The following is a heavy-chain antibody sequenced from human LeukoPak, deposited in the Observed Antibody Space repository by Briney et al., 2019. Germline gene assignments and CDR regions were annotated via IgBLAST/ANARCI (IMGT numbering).Heavy chain of an antibody. Sequence: SSETLSLTCTVSGGSISSYYWSWIRQPPGKGLEWIGYIYYSGSTNYNPSLKSRVTISVDTSKNQFSLKLSSVTAADTAVYYCARAQGAVAPFDYGGQETRATVSS. V-gene: IGHV4-59*01. CDR2: IYYSGST. CDR3: ARAQGAVAPFDY. CDR1: GGSISSYY. D-gene: IGHD6-19*01. J-gene: IGHJ4*02.